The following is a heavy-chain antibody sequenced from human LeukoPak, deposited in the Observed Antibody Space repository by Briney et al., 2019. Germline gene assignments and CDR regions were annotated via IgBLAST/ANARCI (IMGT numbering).Heavy chain of an antibody. D-gene: IGHD3-10*01. CDR3: ARDWAGGPHDY. CDR1: GFTFSDYY. V-gene: IGHV3-11*04. CDR2: ISSSGNNI. J-gene: IGHJ4*02. Sequence: PGRSLRLSCAASGFTFSDYYMSWIRQAPGKGLEWVSYISSSGNNIYYADSVKGRFTISRDNAKNSLYLQMNSLRAEDTALYYCARDWAGGPHDYWGQGTLVTVSS.